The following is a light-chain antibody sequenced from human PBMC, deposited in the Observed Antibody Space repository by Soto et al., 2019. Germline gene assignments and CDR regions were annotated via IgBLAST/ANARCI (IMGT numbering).Light chain of an antibody. CDR1: QSVSSN. CDR2: GAS. Sequence: EIVMTQSPATLSVSPGERDTLSCRASQSVSSNLAWDQQKPGQAPRLLIYGASTRATGIPARFSGSGSGTEFTLTISSLQSEDCAVYYCQQYNNWPPFTFGPGTKVDI. J-gene: IGKJ3*01. V-gene: IGKV3-15*01. CDR3: QQYNNWPPFT.